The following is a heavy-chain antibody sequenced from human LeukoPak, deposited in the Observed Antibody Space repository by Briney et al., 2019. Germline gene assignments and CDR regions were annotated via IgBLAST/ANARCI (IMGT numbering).Heavy chain of an antibody. J-gene: IGHJ3*02. CDR3: AREAVPYSGSYYNAFDI. CDR1: GYTFTSYA. D-gene: IGHD1-26*01. CDR2: IIPIFGTA. Sequence: ASVKVSCKASGYTFTSYAMNWVRQAPGQGLEWMGGIIPIFGTANYAQKFQGRVTITADKSTSTAYMELSSLRSEDTAVYYCAREAVPYSGSYYNAFDIWGQGTMVTVSS. V-gene: IGHV1-69*06.